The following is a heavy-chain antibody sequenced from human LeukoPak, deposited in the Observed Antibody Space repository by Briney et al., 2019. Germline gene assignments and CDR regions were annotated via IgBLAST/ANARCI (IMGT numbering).Heavy chain of an antibody. Sequence: ASVKVSCKASGYTFTGYYMHWVRQAPGQGLEWMGWINPNSGGTNYAQKFQGWVTITRDTSISTAYMELSRLRSDDTAVYYCARDGHSSSWYGYYYYGMDVWGQGTTVTVSS. V-gene: IGHV1-2*04. D-gene: IGHD6-13*01. CDR2: INPNSGGT. J-gene: IGHJ6*02. CDR1: GYTFTGYY. CDR3: ARDGHSSSWYGYYYYGMDV.